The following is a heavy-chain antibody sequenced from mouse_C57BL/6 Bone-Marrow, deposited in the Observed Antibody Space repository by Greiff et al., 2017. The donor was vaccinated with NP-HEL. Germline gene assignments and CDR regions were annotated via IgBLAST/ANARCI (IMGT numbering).Heavy chain of an antibody. Sequence: EVQVVESGPVLVKPGPSVKISCKASGFTFTDYYMHWVKQSHGKSLEWIGLVYPYNGGTSYNQKFKGKATLTVDTSSSTAYMELNSLTSEDSAVYYCARSGVYYYGSSPFAYWGQGTRVTVSA. J-gene: IGHJ3*01. D-gene: IGHD1-1*01. V-gene: IGHV1-36*01. CDR1: GFTFTDYY. CDR2: VYPYNGGT. CDR3: ARSGVYYYGSSPFAY.